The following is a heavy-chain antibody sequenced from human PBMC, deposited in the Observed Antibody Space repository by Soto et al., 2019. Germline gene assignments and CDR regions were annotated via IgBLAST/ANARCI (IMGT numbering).Heavy chain of an antibody. V-gene: IGHV4-34*01. J-gene: IGHJ4*02. CDR3: ARGLPTTPVYFFDY. CDR2: INHSGST. D-gene: IGHD4-17*01. CDR1: VGSFSGYY. Sequence: SETLSLTCAFYVGSFSGYYWSWIRQPPGKGLEWIGEINHSGSTNYNPSLKSRVTISVDTSKNQFSLKLSSVTAADTAVYYCARGLPTTPVYFFDYWGQGTLVTVSS.